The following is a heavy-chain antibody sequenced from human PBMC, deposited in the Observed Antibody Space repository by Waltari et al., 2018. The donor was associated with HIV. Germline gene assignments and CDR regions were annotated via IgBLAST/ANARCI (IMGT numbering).Heavy chain of an antibody. D-gene: IGHD5-18*01. CDR1: GGSFSGYY. V-gene: IGHV4-34*01. J-gene: IGHJ4*02. CDR2: SNHSGST. CDR3: AGVDTAIQSDY. Sequence: QVQLQQWGAGLLKPSGTLSLTCAVYGGSFSGYYWRWILQPPGQGLEWIGESNHSGSTNDNPSLKSRVTISVDTSKNQFSLKLGSVTAADTAVYYCAGVDTAIQSDYWGQGTLVTVSS.